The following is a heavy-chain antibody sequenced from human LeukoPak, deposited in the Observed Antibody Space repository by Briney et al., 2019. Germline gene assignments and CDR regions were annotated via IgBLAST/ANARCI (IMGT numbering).Heavy chain of an antibody. CDR3: ARGVDYYGV. J-gene: IGHJ4*02. CDR2: IYYSGST. D-gene: IGHD3-10*01. CDR1: GGSISSYY. Sequence: PSETLSLTCTVSGGSISSYYWSWIRQPPGKGLEWIGYIYYSGSTNYNPPLKSRVTISVDTSKNQFSLKLSSVTAADTAVYYCARGVDYYGVWGQGTLVTVSS. V-gene: IGHV4-59*08.